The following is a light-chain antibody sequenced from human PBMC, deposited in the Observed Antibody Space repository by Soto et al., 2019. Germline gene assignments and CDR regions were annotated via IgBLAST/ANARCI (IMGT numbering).Light chain of an antibody. J-gene: IGKJ4*01. CDR1: QSISRNY. V-gene: IGKV3-20*01. CDR3: QQLSTYPLT. CDR2: AAS. Sequence: IVLTQSPGTLSWSPRDRATLSCTASQSISRNYLGWYQQNPGQAPRLVIYAASTRATGIPGRFSGSGSGTEFTLTISSLKHEDVATYYCQQLSTYPLTFGGGTKVDIK.